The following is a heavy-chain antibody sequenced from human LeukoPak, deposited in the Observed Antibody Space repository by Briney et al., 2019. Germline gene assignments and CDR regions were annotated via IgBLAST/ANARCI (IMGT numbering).Heavy chain of an antibody. D-gene: IGHD2-2*02. CDR2: IGTAGDT. CDR1: GFTFSSYD. J-gene: IGHJ6*02. Sequence: GGSLRLSCAASGFTFSSYDMHWVRQATGKGLEWVSAIGTAGDTYYPGSVKGRFTISRENAKNSLYLQMNSLRAEDTAVYYCARDRSVVPAAIGYYYYYGMDVWGQGTTVTVSS. V-gene: IGHV3-13*01. CDR3: ARDRSVVPAAIGYYYYYGMDV.